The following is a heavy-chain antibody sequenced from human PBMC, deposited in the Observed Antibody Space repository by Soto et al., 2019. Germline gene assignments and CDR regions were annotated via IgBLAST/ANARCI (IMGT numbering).Heavy chain of an antibody. V-gene: IGHV4-30-4*01. J-gene: IGHJ4*02. CDR2: IYYSGST. CDR1: GGSISSGDYY. Sequence: LALTCTVSGGSISSGDYYWSWIRQPPGKGLEWIGYIYYSGSTYYNPSLKSRVTISVDTSKNQFSLKLSSVTAADTAVYYCARGSGGVVAAFDYWGQGTLVTVSS. CDR3: ARGSGGVVAAFDY. D-gene: IGHD2-15*01.